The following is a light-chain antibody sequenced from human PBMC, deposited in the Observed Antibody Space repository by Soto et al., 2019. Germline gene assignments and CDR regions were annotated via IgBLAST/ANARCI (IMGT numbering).Light chain of an antibody. Sequence: DIPMPPSPSAMSASVGDRVTITCRASQGISNYLAWFQQKPGQVPKRLIYAASNLQSGVPSRFCGIASRTDFTLSVSTPPPEDFATYDCLQPNSYPLTFGGGTKVESK. CDR2: AAS. CDR3: LQPNSYPLT. CDR1: QGISNY. V-gene: IGKV1-17*03. J-gene: IGKJ4*01.